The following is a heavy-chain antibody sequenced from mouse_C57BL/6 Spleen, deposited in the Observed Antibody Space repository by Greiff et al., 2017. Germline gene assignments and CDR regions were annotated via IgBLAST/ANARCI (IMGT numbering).Heavy chain of an antibody. CDR2: IYPGSGST. D-gene: IGHD1-1*01. V-gene: IGHV1-55*01. CDR1: GYTFTSYW. Sequence: QVQLQQPGAELVKPGASVKMSCKASGYTFTSYWLTWVKQRPGQGLEWIGDIYPGSGSTNYNEKFKSKATLTVDTSSSTAYMQLSSLTSEDSGVYYCARNYYGSSYRGWDYWGQGTTLTVSS. J-gene: IGHJ2*01. CDR3: ARNYYGSSYRGWDY.